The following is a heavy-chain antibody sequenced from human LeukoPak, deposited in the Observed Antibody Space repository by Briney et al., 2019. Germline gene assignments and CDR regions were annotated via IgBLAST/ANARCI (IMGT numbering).Heavy chain of an antibody. CDR2: IYYSGST. J-gene: IGHJ4*02. CDR1: GGSISSSSYY. CDR3: ARDYDILTGYYI. Sequence: PSETLSLTCTVSGGSISSSSYYWGWIRQPPGKGLEWIGSIYYSGSTYYNPSLKSRVTISVDTSKNQFSLKLSSVTAADTAVYYCARDYDILTGYYIWGQGTLVTVSS. D-gene: IGHD3-9*01. V-gene: IGHV4-39*07.